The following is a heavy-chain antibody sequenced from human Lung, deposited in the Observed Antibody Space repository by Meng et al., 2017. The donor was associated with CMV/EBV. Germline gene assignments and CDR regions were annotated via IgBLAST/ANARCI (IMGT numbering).Heavy chain of an antibody. CDR1: STPTTTW. Sequence: STPTTTWWSPVRPPPGNRLSWVCDIDHSSTSHSHPSLQRLLTLSLDTSKHHLPLRITSVTAEDTAIYYCARVREHTSLGNYWFDPWGQGTLVTVSS. CDR3: ARVREHTSLGNYWFDP. CDR2: IDHSSTS. D-gene: IGHD3-16*01. J-gene: IGHJ5*02. V-gene: IGHV4-4*06.